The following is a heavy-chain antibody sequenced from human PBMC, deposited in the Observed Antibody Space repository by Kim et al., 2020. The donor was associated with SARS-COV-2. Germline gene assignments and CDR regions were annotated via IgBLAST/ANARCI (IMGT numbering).Heavy chain of an antibody. Sequence: GGSLRLSCTASGFTLSSYTMNWVRQAPGKGLEWVSYICGSGSTYYDDSVKSRFTISRDNAKNSLYLQLNSLRDADTAVYYCARGSNFDSSDHEYWGQG. V-gene: IGHV3-48*02. D-gene: IGHD3-22*01. CDR1: GFTLSSYT. J-gene: IGHJ4*02. CDR2: ICGSGST. CDR3: ARGSNFDSSDHEY.